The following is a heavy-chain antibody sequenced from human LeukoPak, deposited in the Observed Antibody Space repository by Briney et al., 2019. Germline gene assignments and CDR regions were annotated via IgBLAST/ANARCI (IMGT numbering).Heavy chain of an antibody. CDR3: ARGGYGGNVIRDYMDV. J-gene: IGHJ6*03. V-gene: IGHV1-2*02. CDR1: GYTFIGYY. D-gene: IGHD4-23*01. CDR2: INPNSGGT. Sequence: GASVKVSCKASGYTFIGYYINWVRQATGQGLEWKGWINPNSGGTNYAQKFQGRVAMTRDTSISTVYMELSRLRSDDTAVYYCARGGYGGNVIRDYMDVWGKGTTVTVSS.